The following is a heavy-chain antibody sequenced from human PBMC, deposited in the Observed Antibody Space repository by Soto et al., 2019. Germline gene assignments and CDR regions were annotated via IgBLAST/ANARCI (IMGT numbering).Heavy chain of an antibody. V-gene: IGHV1-69*01. CDR1: GGTFSSYA. Sequence: QVQLVQFGAEGKKPGSSVQVSCKASGGTFSSYAIRWVRQAPGQGLEWLGGIIPIFATAHYAQKFQGRVMITVDESTSKACVELSSLRFDDTAVSYCARSFRFRYHLLHRGMDVWCQGNTVTVSS. CDR2: IIPIFATA. D-gene: IGHD3-16*02. CDR3: ARSFRFRYHLLHRGMDV. J-gene: IGHJ6*02.